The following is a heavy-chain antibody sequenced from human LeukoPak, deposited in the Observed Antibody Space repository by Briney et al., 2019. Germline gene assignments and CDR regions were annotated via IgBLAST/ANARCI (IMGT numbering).Heavy chain of an antibody. CDR1: GFSLSNYA. Sequence: PGGSLRLSCAASGFSLSNYAMTWVRQAPGKGLEWVSGISGSGGSTWYADSVKVRFTISRANSKNMIYLQMSSLRAEDTALYYCAKAPRHDLAGFYFDYWGQGTLVTVSS. CDR3: AKAPRHDLAGFYFDY. V-gene: IGHV3-23*01. J-gene: IGHJ4*02. D-gene: IGHD3-3*01. CDR2: ISGSGGST.